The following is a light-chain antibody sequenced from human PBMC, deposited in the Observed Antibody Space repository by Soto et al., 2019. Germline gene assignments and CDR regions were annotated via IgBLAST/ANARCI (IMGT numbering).Light chain of an antibody. CDR3: QQYGSSPRT. CDR2: GAS. CDR1: QSVSSSY. J-gene: IGKJ1*01. Sequence: EIVLTQSPGTLSLSPGERATLSCRASQSVSSSYLAWYQQKPGQAPRLLIYGASSRATGIPDRFSGSGSGTDFTLTISRLEPEDLAVSYCQQYGSSPRTFGQGTKVEIK. V-gene: IGKV3-20*01.